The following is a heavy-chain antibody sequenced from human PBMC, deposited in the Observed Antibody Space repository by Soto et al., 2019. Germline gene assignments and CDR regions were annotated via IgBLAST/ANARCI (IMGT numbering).Heavy chain of an antibody. Sequence: GSLRLSCAASAFIFSSYNMHWVRQAPGKGLEWVSSITKSGDHIYYADSVRGRFTISRDNAENSLYLQMNSLTAADTAVYYCARDQDDWNFDYWGQGTLVTVPS. CDR2: ITKSGDHI. J-gene: IGHJ4*02. CDR3: ARDQDDWNFDY. V-gene: IGHV3-21*03. CDR1: AFIFSSYN. D-gene: IGHD3-9*01.